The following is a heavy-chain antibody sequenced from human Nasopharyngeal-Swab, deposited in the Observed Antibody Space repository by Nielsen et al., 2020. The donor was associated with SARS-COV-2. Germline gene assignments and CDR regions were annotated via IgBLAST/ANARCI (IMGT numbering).Heavy chain of an antibody. J-gene: IGHJ5*02. CDR2: IYFNGNA. V-gene: IGHV4-30-2*01. CDR3: VRCWNNLGLNWFDP. Sequence: SETLSLTCAVSGGSVSSPGNSWTWIRQPPGKGLEWIGYIYFNGNAYYNPSLKSRATISLDKSKNQFSLNMTSVTATDTAVYYCVRCWNNLGLNWFDPWGQGALVTVSS. CDR1: GGSVSSPGNS. D-gene: IGHD1/OR15-1a*01.